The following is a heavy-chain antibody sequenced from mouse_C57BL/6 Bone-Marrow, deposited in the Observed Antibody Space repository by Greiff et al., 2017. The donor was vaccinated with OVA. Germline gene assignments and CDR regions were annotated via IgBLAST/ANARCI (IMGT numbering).Heavy chain of an antibody. Sequence: VQLQESGAELARPGASVKLSCKASGYTFTSYGISWVKQRTGQGLEWIGEIYPRSGNTYYNEKFKGKATLTADKSSSTAYMELRSLTSEDSAVSFCARFAIYSGSIFHCYFDVWGTGTTVTVSS. CDR2: IYPRSGNT. D-gene: IGHD1-1*01. CDR3: ARFAIYSGSIFHCYFDV. V-gene: IGHV1-81*01. CDR1: GYTFTSYG. J-gene: IGHJ1*03.